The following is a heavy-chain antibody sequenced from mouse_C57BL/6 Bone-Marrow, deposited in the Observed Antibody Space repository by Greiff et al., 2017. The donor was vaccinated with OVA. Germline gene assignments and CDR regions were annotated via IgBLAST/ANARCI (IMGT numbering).Heavy chain of an antibody. J-gene: IGHJ1*03. CDR3: ARRAIYYDYDGWYFDV. V-gene: IGHV1-64*01. CDR2: IHPNSGST. Sequence: LQQPGAELVKPGASVKLSCKASGYTFTSYWMHWVKQRPGQGLEWIGMIHPNSGSTNYNEKFKSKATLTVDKSSSTAYMQLSSLTSEDSAVYYCARRAIYYDYDGWYFDVWGTGTTVTVSS. CDR1: GYTFTSYW. D-gene: IGHD2-4*01.